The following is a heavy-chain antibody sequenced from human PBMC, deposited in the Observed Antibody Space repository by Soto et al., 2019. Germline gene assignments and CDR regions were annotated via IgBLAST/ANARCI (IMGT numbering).Heavy chain of an antibody. CDR2: ISAYNGNT. Sequence: VASVKVSCKASGYTFTSYGISWVRQAPGQGLEWMGWISAYNGNTNYAQKLQGRVTMTTDTSTSTAYMELRSLRSDDTAVYYCAREQSSSWSQYFDYWGQGTLVTVST. J-gene: IGHJ4*02. V-gene: IGHV1-18*01. CDR1: GYTFTSYG. D-gene: IGHD6-13*01. CDR3: AREQSSSWSQYFDY.